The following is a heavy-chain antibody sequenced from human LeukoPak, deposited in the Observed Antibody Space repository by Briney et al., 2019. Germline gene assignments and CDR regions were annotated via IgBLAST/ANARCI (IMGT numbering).Heavy chain of an antibody. CDR3: ARSGGGTIPGIRGWFDP. CDR1: GGTFSSYA. D-gene: IGHD3-3*01. V-gene: IGHV1-69*13. J-gene: IGHJ5*02. CDR2: IIPIFGTA. Sequence: AASVKVSCKASGGTFSSYAISWVRQAPGQGLEWMGGIIPIFGTANYAQKFQGRVTITADESTSTAYMELSSLRSEDTAVYYCARSGGGTIPGIRGWFDPWGQGTLVTVSS.